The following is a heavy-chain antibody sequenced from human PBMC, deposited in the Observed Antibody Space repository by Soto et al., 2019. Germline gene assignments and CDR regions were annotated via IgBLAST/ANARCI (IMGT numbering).Heavy chain of an antibody. J-gene: IGHJ4*02. CDR1: GFTFSSYA. Sequence: EVQLSDSGGGLVQPGGSLRLSCAASGFTFSSYAMSWVRQAPGKGLEWVSVISGSGGSTYYADSVKGRFTISRDKSKNTLYLQMNSLRAEDTAVYYCSRRSSGWYFDYWGQGTLVTVSS. D-gene: IGHD6-19*01. CDR3: SRRSSGWYFDY. V-gene: IGHV3-23*01. CDR2: ISGSGGST.